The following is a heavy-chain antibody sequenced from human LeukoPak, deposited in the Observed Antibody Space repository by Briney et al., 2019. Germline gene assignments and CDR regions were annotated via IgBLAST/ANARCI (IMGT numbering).Heavy chain of an antibody. CDR1: GYTFTSYG. CDR3: ARVPIVVVPAAFYYYMDV. D-gene: IGHD2-2*01. J-gene: IGHJ6*03. CDR2: ISAYNGNT. Sequence: ASVKVSCKASGYTFTSYGISWVRQAPGQGLEWMGWISAYNGNTNYAQKLQGRVTMTTDTSTSTAYMELRSLRSDDTAVYCCARVPIVVVPAAFYYYMDVWGKGTTVTVSS. V-gene: IGHV1-18*01.